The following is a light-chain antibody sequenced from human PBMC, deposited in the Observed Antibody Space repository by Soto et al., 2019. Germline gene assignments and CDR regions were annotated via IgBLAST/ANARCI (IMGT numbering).Light chain of an antibody. CDR1: ESVRDNY. J-gene: IGKJ4*01. CDR3: QQYGSSPLT. CDR2: GAS. Sequence: EIVLTQSPGTLSLSPGERATLYCRASESVRDNYLAWYQQRSGQAPRLVIYGASSRASAVPDRFSGSGSGADFTLTISRLETEDFAVYYCQQYGSSPLTVGGGTKGDIK. V-gene: IGKV3-20*01.